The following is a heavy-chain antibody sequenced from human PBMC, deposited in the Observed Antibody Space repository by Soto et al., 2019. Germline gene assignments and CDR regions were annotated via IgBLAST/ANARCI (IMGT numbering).Heavy chain of an antibody. CDR1: GGTFSSYA. Sequence: ASVKVSCKASGGTFSSYAISWVRQAPGQGLEWMGGIIPIFGTANYAQKFQGRVTITADESTSTAYMELGSLRSEDTAVYYCARSKHPDAFDIWGQGTMVTVSS. V-gene: IGHV1-69*13. CDR2: IIPIFGTA. J-gene: IGHJ3*02. D-gene: IGHD4-4*01. CDR3: ARSKHPDAFDI.